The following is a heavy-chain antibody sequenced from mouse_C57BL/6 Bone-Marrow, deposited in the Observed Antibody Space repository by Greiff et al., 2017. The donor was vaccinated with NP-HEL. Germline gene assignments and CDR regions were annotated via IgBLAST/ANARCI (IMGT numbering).Heavy chain of an antibody. CDR1: GYTFTDYY. Sequence: VQLQQSGPELVKPGASVKISCKASGYTFTDYYMNWVKQSHGKSLEWIGDINPNNGGTSYNQKFKGKATLTVDKSSSTAYMELRSLTSEDSAVYYCARSMYYGYYFDYWGQGTTLTVSS. V-gene: IGHV1-26*01. CDR3: ARSMYYGYYFDY. J-gene: IGHJ2*01. D-gene: IGHD1-1*02. CDR2: INPNNGGT.